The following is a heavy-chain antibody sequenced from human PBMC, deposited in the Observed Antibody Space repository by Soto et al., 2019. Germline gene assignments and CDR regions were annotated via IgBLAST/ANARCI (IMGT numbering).Heavy chain of an antibody. CDR1: GGTFSSYA. J-gene: IGHJ4*02. V-gene: IGHV1-69*13. D-gene: IGHD5-12*01. CDR3: ARVGYSGYDGGY. Sequence: SVKVSCKASGGTFSSYAISWVRQAPGQGLEWMGGIIPIFGTANYAQKFQGRVTVTADESTSTAYMELSSLRSEDTAVYYCARVGYSGYDGGYWGQGTLVTVSS. CDR2: IIPIFGTA.